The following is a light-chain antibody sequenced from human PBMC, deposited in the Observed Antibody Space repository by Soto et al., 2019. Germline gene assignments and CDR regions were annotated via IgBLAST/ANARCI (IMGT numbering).Light chain of an antibody. V-gene: IGLV1-40*01. CDR1: SSNIGARYN. Sequence: QTVVTQPPSVSGAPGQRVTISCTGSSSNIGARYNVHWYQHLPGTAPKLLIYANTNRPSGVPDRFSGSKSGTSASLAITGLQAEDEADYYCQSYDDSLSAWVFGGGTKLTVL. J-gene: IGLJ3*02. CDR3: QSYDDSLSAWV. CDR2: ANT.